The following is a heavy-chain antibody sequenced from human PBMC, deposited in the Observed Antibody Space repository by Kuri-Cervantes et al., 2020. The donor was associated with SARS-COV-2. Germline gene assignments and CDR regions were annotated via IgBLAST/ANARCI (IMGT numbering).Heavy chain of an antibody. D-gene: IGHD1-26*01. Sequence: ASVKVSCKASGYTFTGYYMHWVRQAPGQGLEWTGWINPNSGGTNYAQKFQGWVTMTRDTSTSTVYMELGSLRSEDTAVYYCGRDDDSGSLPDCWGQGTLVTVSS. J-gene: IGHJ4*02. V-gene: IGHV1-2*04. CDR1: GYTFTGYY. CDR2: INPNSGGT. CDR3: GRDDDSGSLPDC.